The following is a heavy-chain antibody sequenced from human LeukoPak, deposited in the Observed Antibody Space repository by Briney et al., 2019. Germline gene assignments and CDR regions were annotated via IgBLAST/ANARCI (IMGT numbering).Heavy chain of an antibody. CDR1: GFTFSSYG. D-gene: IGHD6-13*01. CDR2: IRYDGSNK. V-gene: IGHV3-30*02. CDR3: AKTQKGVSGPLDY. J-gene: IGHJ4*02. Sequence: PGGSLRLSCAASGFTFSSYGMHWVRQAPGKGLEWVAFIRYDGSNKYYADSVKGRFTISRDNSKNTLYLQMNSLGAEDTAVYYCAKTQKGVSGPLDYWGQGTLVTVSS.